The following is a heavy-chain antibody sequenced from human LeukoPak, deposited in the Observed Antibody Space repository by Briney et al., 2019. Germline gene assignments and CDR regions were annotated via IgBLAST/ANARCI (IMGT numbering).Heavy chain of an antibody. D-gene: IGHD6-13*01. V-gene: IGHV3-7*01. CDR3: ARDYSWYHNWFDP. Sequence: SGGSLRLSCAASGFTFSSYWMSWVRQAPGKGLEWVANIKQDGSEKYYVDSVKGRFTISRDNAKNSLYLQMNSLRAEDTAVYYCARDYSWYHNWFDPWGQGTLVTVSS. CDR1: GFTFSSYW. J-gene: IGHJ5*02. CDR2: IKQDGSEK.